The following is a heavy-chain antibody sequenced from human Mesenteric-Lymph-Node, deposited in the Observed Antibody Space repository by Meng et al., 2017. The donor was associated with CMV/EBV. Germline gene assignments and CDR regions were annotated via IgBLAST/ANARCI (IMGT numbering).Heavy chain of an antibody. Sequence: GGSLRLSCAASGFTFSTYGMHWVRQAPGKGLEWVAFIRYDGSNKYYADSVKGRFTISRDNSKNTLYLQMNSLRAEDTAVYYCAKDISAMVATYLVWGQGTMVTVSS. J-gene: IGHJ3*01. CDR1: GFTFSTYG. CDR3: AKDISAMVATYLV. V-gene: IGHV3-30*02. CDR2: IRYDGSNK. D-gene: IGHD4/OR15-4a*01.